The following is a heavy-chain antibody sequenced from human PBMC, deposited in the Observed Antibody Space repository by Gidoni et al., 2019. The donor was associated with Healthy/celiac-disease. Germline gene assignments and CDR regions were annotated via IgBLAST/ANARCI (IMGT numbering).Heavy chain of an antibody. Sequence: EVQLVESGGGLVKPGGSLRLSCAASGFTFSSYSMNWVRQAPGKGLEWVSSISSSSSYIYYADSVKGRFTISRDNAKNSLYLQMNSLRAEDTAVYYCARNRPEYYYDSSGYYSYAFDIWGQGTMVTVSS. D-gene: IGHD3-22*01. J-gene: IGHJ3*02. CDR3: ARNRPEYYYDSSGYYSYAFDI. CDR2: ISSSSSYI. V-gene: IGHV3-21*01. CDR1: GFTFSSYS.